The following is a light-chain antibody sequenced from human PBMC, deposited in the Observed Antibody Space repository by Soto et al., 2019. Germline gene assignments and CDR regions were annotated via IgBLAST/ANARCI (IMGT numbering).Light chain of an antibody. CDR1: QSVSRN. CDR3: QQYNNWPPT. V-gene: IGKV3-15*01. Sequence: RVMTQSPVTLSVSPGERATLSCRASQSVSRNLAWYQQKPGQAPRLLIYGASTRATGIPARFSGSGSGTEFTLTISSLQSEDFAVYYCQQYNNWPPTFGQGTKVEIK. J-gene: IGKJ1*01. CDR2: GAS.